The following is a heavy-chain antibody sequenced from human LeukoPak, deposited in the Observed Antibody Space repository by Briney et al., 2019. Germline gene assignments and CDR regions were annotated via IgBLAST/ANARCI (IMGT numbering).Heavy chain of an antibody. Sequence: ASVMVSCEASGYTFTGYFMHWVRQAPGQGLEWMGWINPNSGVTNYAQKFQGRVTMTRDSSISTAYMELSRLRSDDTAVFYCARAVGYSSGWYQFDYWGQGTLVTVSS. CDR1: GYTFTGYF. CDR3: ARAVGYSSGWYQFDY. V-gene: IGHV1-2*02. CDR2: INPNSGVT. J-gene: IGHJ4*02. D-gene: IGHD6-19*01.